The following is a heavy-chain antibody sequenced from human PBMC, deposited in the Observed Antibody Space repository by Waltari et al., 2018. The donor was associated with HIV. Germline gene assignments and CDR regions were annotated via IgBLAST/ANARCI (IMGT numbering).Heavy chain of an antibody. V-gene: IGHV1-24*01. CDR2: CDPEQGKT. Sequence: QVPLVQSGAEVKKPGASVKVSCKVSGYTLSELSMHWVRQAPGKGREWMGECDPEQGKTNNAQNFQGRGTMTEDAATDTADMELSSLRSEDTAVYYCTTEGLYCSGGTYYSRFDPWGQGTLVTVSS. J-gene: IGHJ5*02. CDR1: GYTLSELS. D-gene: IGHD2-15*01. CDR3: TTEGLYCSGGTYYSRFDP.